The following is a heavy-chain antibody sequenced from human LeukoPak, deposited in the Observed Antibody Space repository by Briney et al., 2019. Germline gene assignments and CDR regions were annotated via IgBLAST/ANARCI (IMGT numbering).Heavy chain of an antibody. CDR2: IYSGGST. V-gene: IGHV3-66*02. D-gene: IGHD3-16*01. CDR3: ACMILDY. CDR1: GFTFSSYS. Sequence: GGSLRLSCAASGFTFSSYSMNWVRQAPGKGLEWVSVIYSGGSTYYADSVKGRFTISRDNSKNTLYLQMNSLRAEDTAAYYCACMILDYWGQGTLVTVSS. J-gene: IGHJ4*02.